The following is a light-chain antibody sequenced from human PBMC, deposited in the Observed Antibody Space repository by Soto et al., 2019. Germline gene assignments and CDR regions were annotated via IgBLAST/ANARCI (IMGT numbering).Light chain of an antibody. CDR3: QHYVNSPPIT. V-gene: IGKV3-20*01. Sequence: EIVLTQSPGTLSLSPGERATLSCRASQSVSSSYLAWYQQKPGQAPRLLIYGVSSRATGIPDRFSGSGSGTDFTLTISRLEPEDCAVYYCQHYVNSPPITFGHGTRLEIK. CDR2: GVS. J-gene: IGKJ5*01. CDR1: QSVSSSY.